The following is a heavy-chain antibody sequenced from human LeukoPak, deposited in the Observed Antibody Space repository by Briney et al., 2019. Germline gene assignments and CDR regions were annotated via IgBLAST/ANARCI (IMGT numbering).Heavy chain of an antibody. CDR2: IRSDGSNK. D-gene: IGHD5-12*01. Sequence: PGGSLRLSCAGSGFSFSSYGMHWVRQAPGKGLEWMAFIRSDGSNKYYADSVKGRFTISRDNSKNTLYLQMNSLRTEDTAVYYCTSNSGYEKGFWGQGNLVTVSS. V-gene: IGHV3-30*02. CDR3: TSNSGYEKGF. CDR1: GFSFSSYG. J-gene: IGHJ4*02.